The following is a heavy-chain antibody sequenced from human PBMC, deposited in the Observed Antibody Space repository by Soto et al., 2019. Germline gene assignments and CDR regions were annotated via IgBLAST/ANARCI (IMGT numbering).Heavy chain of an antibody. D-gene: IGHD2-21*02. CDR2: IHHSGRT. CDR3: AIGGDWQFDY. Sequence: QVQLQESGPGLVKPSGTLSLTCAVSGDSISSDKWWSWVRQPPGKGLEWIGEIHHSGRTNYNPSLKSRVTVLVDKSNNQVSLQLSSISAADTALYYCAIGGDWQFDYWGQGTLVTVSS. CDR1: GDSISSDKW. J-gene: IGHJ4*02. V-gene: IGHV4-4*02.